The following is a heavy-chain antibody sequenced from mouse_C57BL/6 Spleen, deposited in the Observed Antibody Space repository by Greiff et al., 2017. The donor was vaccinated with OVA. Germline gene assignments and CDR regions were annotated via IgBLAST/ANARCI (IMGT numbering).Heavy chain of an antibody. V-gene: IGHV1-64*01. Sequence: VQLQQSGAELVKPGASVQLSCKASGYTFTSYWMHWVQQRPGQGLEWIGMIHPNSGSTNYNEKFKSKATLTVDKSSSTAYMQLSSLTSEDSAVYYCARKDYYGSSPWVAYWGQGTLVTVSA. D-gene: IGHD1-1*01. CDR3: ARKDYYGSSPWVAY. CDR2: IHPNSGST. J-gene: IGHJ3*01. CDR1: GYTFTSYW.